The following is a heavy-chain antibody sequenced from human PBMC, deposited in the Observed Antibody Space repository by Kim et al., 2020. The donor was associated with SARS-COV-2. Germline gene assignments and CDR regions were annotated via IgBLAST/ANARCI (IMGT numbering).Heavy chain of an antibody. CDR1: GGSISSGDYY. Sequence: SETLSLTCTVSGGSISSGDYYWSWIRQPPGKGLEWIGYIYYSGSTYYNPSLKSRVTISVDTSKNQFSLKLSSVTAADTAVYYCTRYVVVPAAIEYFDYWGQGTLVTVSS. CDR3: TRYVVVPAAIEYFDY. CDR2: IYYSGST. V-gene: IGHV4-30-4*01. J-gene: IGHJ4*02. D-gene: IGHD2-2*01.